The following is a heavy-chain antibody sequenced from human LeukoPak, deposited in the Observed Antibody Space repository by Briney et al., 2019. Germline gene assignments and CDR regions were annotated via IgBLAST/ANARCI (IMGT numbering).Heavy chain of an antibody. D-gene: IGHD6-6*01. CDR3: ARTDSSSPLYYFDY. J-gene: IGHJ4*02. Sequence: GGSLRLSCAASGFTVSSNYMSWVRQAPGEGLEWISYISYSSNSIYYADSVKGRFTISRDNAKNSLYLQMNSLRAEDTAVYYCARTDSSSPLYYFDYWGQGTLVTVSS. CDR2: ISYSSNSI. CDR1: GFTVSSNY. V-gene: IGHV3-48*01.